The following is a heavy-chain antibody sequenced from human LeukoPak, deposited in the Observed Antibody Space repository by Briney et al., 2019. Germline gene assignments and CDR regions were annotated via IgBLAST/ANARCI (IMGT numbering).Heavy chain of an antibody. CDR1: GFTFSNYW. CDR2: INSDGINT. J-gene: IGHJ3*02. D-gene: IGHD3-22*01. Sequence: GGSLRLSCAASGFTFSNYWMHWVRQAPGKGLVWVSRINSDGINTSYADSVKGRFTISRDNSKNTLYLQMNSLRAEDTAVYYCARDRDWYYYDSSGYIGAFDIWGRGTMVTVSS. CDR3: ARDRDWYYYDSSGYIGAFDI. V-gene: IGHV3-74*01.